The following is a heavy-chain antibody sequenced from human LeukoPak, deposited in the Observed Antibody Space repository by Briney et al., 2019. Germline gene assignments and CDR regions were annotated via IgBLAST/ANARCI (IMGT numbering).Heavy chain of an antibody. V-gene: IGHV3-7*01. D-gene: IGHD3-22*01. CDR3: ARGLRVSTMIVVVIHYYGMDV. J-gene: IGHJ6*02. Sequence: GGSLRLSCAASGFTFSSYSMNWVRQAPGKGLEWVANIKQDGSEKYYVDSVKGRFTISRDNAKNSLYLQMNSLRAEDTAVYYCARGLRVSTMIVVVIHYYGMDVWGQGTTVTVSS. CDR1: GFTFSSYS. CDR2: IKQDGSEK.